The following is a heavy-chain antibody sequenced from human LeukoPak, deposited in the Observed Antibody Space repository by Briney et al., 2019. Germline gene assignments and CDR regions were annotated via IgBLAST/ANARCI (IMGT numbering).Heavy chain of an antibody. V-gene: IGHV4-4*02. Sequence: PAGTLSLTCAVSGGSISSTNWRSCVRQPPGEGLEWIGVVDHSGSTKYNPALKSRVTISVDNSKNQLSLKLTTLTAADTAVYYCARVHKYCSGISCYRFDPWGQGTLVSVSS. J-gene: IGHJ5*02. CDR1: GGSISSTNW. CDR3: ARVHKYCSGISCYRFDP. CDR2: VDHSGST. D-gene: IGHD2-2*01.